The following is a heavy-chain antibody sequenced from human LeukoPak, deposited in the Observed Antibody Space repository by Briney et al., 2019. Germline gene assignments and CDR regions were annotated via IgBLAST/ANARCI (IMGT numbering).Heavy chain of an antibody. CDR3: ARVTGPWFDP. V-gene: IGHV4-59*01. CDR1: GGSINSYY. CDR2: IYYSGST. J-gene: IGHJ5*02. Sequence: SETLSLTCTVSGGSINSYYWSWIRQPPGKGLEWIGYIYYSGSTNYNPSLKSRVTISVDTSKNQFSLKLSSVTAADTAVYYCARVTGPWFDPWGQGTLVTVSS. D-gene: IGHD5-18*01.